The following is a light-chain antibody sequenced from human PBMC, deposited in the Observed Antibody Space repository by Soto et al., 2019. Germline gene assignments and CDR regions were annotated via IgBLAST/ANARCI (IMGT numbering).Light chain of an antibody. V-gene: IGKV1-39*01. J-gene: IGKJ1*01. Sequence: DIQMTQSPSSLSASVGDRVSVTCRASQSISTFLNWYQQRPGEAPKLLIYAASSLQSGVPSRFSGSGSGADFTLTIGSLHTEDFATDYCQQNYTTPRTFGQGTKVEVK. CDR3: QQNYTTPRT. CDR2: AAS. CDR1: QSISTF.